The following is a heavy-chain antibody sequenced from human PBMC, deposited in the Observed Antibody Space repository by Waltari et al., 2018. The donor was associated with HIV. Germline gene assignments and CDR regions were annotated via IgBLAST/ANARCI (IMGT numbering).Heavy chain of an antibody. CDR3: ARRVVGATSFAEYFQH. Sequence: QLQLQASGPGLVKPSETLSLTCTVSGGSISSSSYYWGWIRQPPGKGLEVIGSIYYSGSTYYNPSLKSRVTISVDTSKNQFSLKLSSVTAADTAVYYCARRVVGATSFAEYFQHWGQGTLVTVSS. CDR1: GGSISSSSYY. V-gene: IGHV4-39*01. J-gene: IGHJ1*01. D-gene: IGHD1-26*01. CDR2: IYYSGST.